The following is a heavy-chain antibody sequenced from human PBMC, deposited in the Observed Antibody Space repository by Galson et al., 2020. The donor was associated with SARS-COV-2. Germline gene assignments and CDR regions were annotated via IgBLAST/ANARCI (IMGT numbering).Heavy chain of an antibody. D-gene: IGHD4-17*01. CDR1: GAPISSSSW. Sequence: ASETLSLTCAVSGAPISSSSWWTWVRQPPGKGLERIGEIYHCGSTNYSPSLKSRVAISIDRSKNQFSLKLYSVTAADTAVYYCATWPEAETGYGDLIPGGIEFWGQGTPVTVSS. J-gene: IGHJ4*02. CDR3: ATWPEAETGYGDLIPGGIEF. CDR2: IYHCGST. V-gene: IGHV4-4*02.